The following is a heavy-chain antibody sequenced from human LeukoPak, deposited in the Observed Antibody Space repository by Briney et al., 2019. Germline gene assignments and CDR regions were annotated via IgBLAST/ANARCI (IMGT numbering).Heavy chain of an antibody. CDR3: ARGGRWLQFLFNY. CDR2: INHSGST. V-gene: IGHV4-34*01. CDR1: GGSFSGDY. J-gene: IGHJ4*02. D-gene: IGHD5-24*01. Sequence: SETLSLTCAVDGGSFSGDYWSGIRQPPGKGLEWSGEINHSGSTNYNPSLKSRVTISVDTSKNQFSLKLSSVTAADTAVYSCARGGRWLQFLFNYWGQGTLVTVSS.